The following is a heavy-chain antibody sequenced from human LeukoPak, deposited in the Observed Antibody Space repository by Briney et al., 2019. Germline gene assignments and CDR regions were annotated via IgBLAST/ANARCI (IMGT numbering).Heavy chain of an antibody. CDR2: INHSGST. V-gene: IGHV4-34*01. CDR3: ARGAYSSGWYSATNHFDY. Sequence: PAETLSLTCAVYGVSFSGYYWSWIRQPPGKGLEWIGEINHSGSTNYNPSLKRRRTISVGTSKKHFSLKLSSGTGADTAVYYCARGAYSSGWYSATNHFDYWGQGTLVTVSS. D-gene: IGHD6-19*01. J-gene: IGHJ4*02. CDR1: GVSFSGYY.